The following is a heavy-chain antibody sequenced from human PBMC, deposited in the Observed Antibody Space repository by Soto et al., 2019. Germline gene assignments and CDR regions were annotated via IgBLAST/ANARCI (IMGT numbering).Heavy chain of an antibody. J-gene: IGHJ5*02. Sequence: PGGSVRLSCAASGFTFSSYGMHWVRQAPGKGLEWVAVISYDGSNKYYADSVKGRFTISRDNSKNTLYLQMNSLRAEDTAVYYCAKDQGGSYLLYWFDPWGQGTLVTVSS. CDR3: AKDQGGSYLLYWFDP. CDR1: GFTFSSYG. D-gene: IGHD1-26*01. CDR2: ISYDGSNK. V-gene: IGHV3-30*18.